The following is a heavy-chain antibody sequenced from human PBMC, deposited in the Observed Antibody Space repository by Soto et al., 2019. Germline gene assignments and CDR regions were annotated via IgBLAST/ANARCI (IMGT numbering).Heavy chain of an antibody. CDR1: GGSISNAAYS. J-gene: IGHJ4*02. CDR2: IYPSGMP. D-gene: IGHD5-18*01. Sequence: QLQLQESGSGLVKPSHTLSLTYTVSGGSISNAAYSWSWSRQPPGKGLEWIGYIYPSGMPFYNPSLRSRVTISIDRSKDQFSLNLKSVTAADTAVYYCARERGGYGLFDSWGQGTLVTVSS. CDR3: ARERGGYGLFDS. V-gene: IGHV4-30-2*01.